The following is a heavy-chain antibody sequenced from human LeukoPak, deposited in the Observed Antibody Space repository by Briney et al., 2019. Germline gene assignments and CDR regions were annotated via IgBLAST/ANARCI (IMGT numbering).Heavy chain of an antibody. V-gene: IGHV3-23*01. CDR2: ISGSGGST. D-gene: IGHD6-19*01. CDR3: AKDRFDRIAVAGTGRFYYGMDV. CDR1: GFTFSSYA. J-gene: IGHJ6*02. Sequence: GGSLRLSCAASGFTFSSYAMSWVRQAPGKGLEWVSAISGSGGSTYYADSVKGRFTISRDNSKNTLYLQMNSLRAEDTAVYYCAKDRFDRIAVAGTGRFYYGMDVWGQGTTVTVSS.